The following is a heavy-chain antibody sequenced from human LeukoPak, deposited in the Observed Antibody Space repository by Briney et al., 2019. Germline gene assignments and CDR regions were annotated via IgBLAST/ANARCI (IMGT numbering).Heavy chain of an antibody. Sequence: SVKVSCKASGGTFSSYAISWVRQAPGQGLEWMGGIIPIFGTANYAQKFQGRVTITADESTSTAYMELSSLRSEDMAVYYCAREDGYDSSGYTPEFDYWGQGTLVTVSS. CDR1: GGTFSSYA. CDR2: IIPIFGTA. D-gene: IGHD3-22*01. J-gene: IGHJ4*02. CDR3: AREDGYDSSGYTPEFDY. V-gene: IGHV1-69*13.